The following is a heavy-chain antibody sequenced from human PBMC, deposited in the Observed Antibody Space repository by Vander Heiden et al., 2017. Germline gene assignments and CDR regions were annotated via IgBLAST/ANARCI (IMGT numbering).Heavy chain of an antibody. D-gene: IGHD2-8*01. CDR3: TRHINGRRYGMDV. J-gene: IGHJ6*02. CDR1: GFSFSGSA. Sequence: EVQLLESGGGMFQPGGSLQLSSSPAGFSFSGSAMHWVRQASGKGLEWVGRIRSKANSYATAYAAAVKGRFTISRDDSKNTAYLQMKSMQTEDTAVYYCTRHINGRRYGMDVWGQGTTVTVYS. CDR2: IRSKANSYAT. V-gene: IGHV3-73*02.